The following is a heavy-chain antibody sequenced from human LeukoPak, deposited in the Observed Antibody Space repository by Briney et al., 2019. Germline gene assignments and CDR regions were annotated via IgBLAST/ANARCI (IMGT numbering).Heavy chain of an antibody. CDR1: GVTFDDYA. V-gene: IGHV3-9*01. D-gene: IGHD6-6*01. J-gene: IGHJ6*03. CDR2: ISWNSGSI. CDR3: AKGVSSSPYCYYMDV. Sequence: GGSLRLSCAASGVTFDDYAMHWVRQAPGKGLEWVSGISWNSGSIGYADSVKGRFTISRDNAKNSLYLQMNSLRAEDTALYYCAKGVSSSPYCYYMDVWGKGTTVTVSS.